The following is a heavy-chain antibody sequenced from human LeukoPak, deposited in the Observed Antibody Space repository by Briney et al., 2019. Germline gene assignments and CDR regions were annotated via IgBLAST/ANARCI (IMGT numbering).Heavy chain of an antibody. D-gene: IGHD2-2*01. J-gene: IGHJ4*02. CDR3: ARVIRGYCSSTSCSPYFDY. Sequence: SETLSLTCTVSGGSISSGDYYWSWIRQPPGKGLEWIVYIYYSGSTYYNPSLKSRVTISVDTSKNQFSLKLSSVTAADTAVYYCARVIRGYCSSTSCSPYFDYWGQGTLVTVSS. V-gene: IGHV4-30-4*01. CDR2: IYYSGST. CDR1: GGSISSGDYY.